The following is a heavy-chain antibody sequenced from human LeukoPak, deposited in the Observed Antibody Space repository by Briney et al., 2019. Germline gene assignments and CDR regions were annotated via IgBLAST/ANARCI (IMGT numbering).Heavy chain of an antibody. CDR2: ISGSGGST. D-gene: IGHD3-22*01. Sequence: GGSLRLSCAASGFTFSSYAMSWVRQAPGKGLEWVSAISGSGGSTYYADSVKGRFTISRDNSKNTLYLQMNSLRAEDTAVYYCAKVRSLHYYDSSGYLYYFDYWGQEPWSPSPQ. CDR3: AKVRSLHYYDSSGYLYYFDY. V-gene: IGHV3-23*01. J-gene: IGHJ4*01. CDR1: GFTFSSYA.